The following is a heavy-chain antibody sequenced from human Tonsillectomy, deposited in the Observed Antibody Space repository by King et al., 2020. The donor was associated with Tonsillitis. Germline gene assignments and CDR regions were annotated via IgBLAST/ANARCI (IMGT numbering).Heavy chain of an antibody. CDR3: VRLGDCGGDCYSNWFDP. D-gene: IGHD2-21*02. CDR1: GCRFSTYW. V-gene: IGHV5-51*01. CDR2: IYPADSDT. Sequence: EMQLVQSGAEVKKPGESLKISCQGSGCRFSTYWIGWVRQMPGKGLEWMGNIYPADSDTRYSPSFQGQVTISADKSINTAYLQWSSLKASDTAMYYCVRLGDCGGDCYSNWFDPWGQGTLVTVSS. J-gene: IGHJ5*02.